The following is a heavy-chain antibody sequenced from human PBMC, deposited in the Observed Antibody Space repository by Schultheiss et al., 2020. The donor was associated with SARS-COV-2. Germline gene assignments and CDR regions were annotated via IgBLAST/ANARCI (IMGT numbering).Heavy chain of an antibody. CDR3: GTWRDGHSYLDY. V-gene: IGHV3-66*01. CDR1: GFTVSRKD. Sequence: GGSLRLSCTASGFTVSRKDISWVRQTPGKGLEWVSFIYGVDNREYADSVKGRFTISRDNSKNTFYLRMNSLSVEDTAMYYCGTWRDGHSYLDYWGQGTLVTVSS. CDR2: IYGVDNR. J-gene: IGHJ4*02. D-gene: IGHD3-3*01.